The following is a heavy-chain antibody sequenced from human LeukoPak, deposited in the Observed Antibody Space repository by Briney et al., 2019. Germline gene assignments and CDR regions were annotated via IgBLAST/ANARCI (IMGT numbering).Heavy chain of an antibody. D-gene: IGHD3-3*01. Sequence: PSETLSLTCAVYGGSFSGYYWGWIRQPPGKGLEWIGEINHSGSTNYNPSLKSRVTISVDTSKNQFSLKLSSVTAADTAVYYCAREVPRIITIFGVVIIGDRFDYWGQGTLVTVSS. J-gene: IGHJ4*02. V-gene: IGHV4-34*01. CDR1: GGSFSGYY. CDR3: AREVPRIITIFGVVIIGDRFDY. CDR2: INHSGST.